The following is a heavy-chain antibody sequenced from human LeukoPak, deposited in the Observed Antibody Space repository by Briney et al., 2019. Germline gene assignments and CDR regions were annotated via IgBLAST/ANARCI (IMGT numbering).Heavy chain of an antibody. D-gene: IGHD2-8*02. V-gene: IGHV1-8*02. CDR2: VNPNSGDT. Sequence: GASVKVSCKASGYTFTTFENSWLRQAPGQGLEWMGWVNPNSGDTGYAQQIQGRVNLTRNTDIATAYMEMSSIKSEDTAVYYCARVDTGLTYWGQGTLIIVSS. J-gene: IGHJ4*02. CDR1: GYTFTTFE. CDR3: ARVDTGLTY.